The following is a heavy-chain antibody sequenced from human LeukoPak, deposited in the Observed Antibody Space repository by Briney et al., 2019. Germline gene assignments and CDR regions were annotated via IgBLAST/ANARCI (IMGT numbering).Heavy chain of an antibody. D-gene: IGHD2-15*01. Sequence: ASVTVSCKASGGTFSSYAISLVRQAPGQGLEWMGRIIPILGIANYAQKFQGRVTITADKSTSTAYMELSSLRSEDTAVYYCAELQRYCSGGSCDFDYWGQGTLVTVSS. V-gene: IGHV1-69*04. J-gene: IGHJ4*02. CDR2: IIPILGIA. CDR3: AELQRYCSGGSCDFDY. CDR1: GGTFSSYA.